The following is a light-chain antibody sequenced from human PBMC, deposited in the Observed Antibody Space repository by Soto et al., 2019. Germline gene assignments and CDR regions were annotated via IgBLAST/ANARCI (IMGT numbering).Light chain of an antibody. CDR2: AAS. J-gene: IGKJ2*01. CDR3: LQHNSYPHT. V-gene: IGKV1-17*03. CDR1: QGISIS. Sequence: DIRMTQSPSAISASLGDRVTITCRASQGISISLAWFQQPPGKVPQALIDAASSLQSGVPTRFSGSGSGTAFTLTISSLQTEESATYYCLQHNSYPHTFGQGTKLEIK.